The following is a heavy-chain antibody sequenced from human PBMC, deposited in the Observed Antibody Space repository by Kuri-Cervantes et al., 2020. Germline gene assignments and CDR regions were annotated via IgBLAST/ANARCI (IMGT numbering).Heavy chain of an antibody. D-gene: IGHD2-15*01. J-gene: IGHJ3*02. Sequence: LSLTCAASGFTFSSYAMHWVRQAPGKGLEWVSSISSSSSYIYYADSVKGRFTISRDNAKNSLYLQMNSLRAEDTAVYYCARSYLSRLTSHLHCSGGSCYSFDAFDIWGQGTMVTVSS. V-gene: IGHV3-21*01. CDR2: ISSSSSYI. CDR1: GFTFSSYA. CDR3: ARSYLSRLTSHLHCSGGSCYSFDAFDI.